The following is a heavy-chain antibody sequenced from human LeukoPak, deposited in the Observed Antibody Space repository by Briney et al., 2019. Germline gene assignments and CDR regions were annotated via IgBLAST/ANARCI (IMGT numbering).Heavy chain of an antibody. V-gene: IGHV4-34*01. CDR1: GGSFSGYY. CDR3: ARAYYDFWSGYYTV. Sequence: SETLSLTCAVYGGSFSGYYWSWIRQPPGKGLEWIGNIYHSGSTFYNPSLKSRVTISVDTSKNQFSLKLSSVTAADTAVYYCARAYYDFWSGYYTVWGQGTLVTVSS. D-gene: IGHD3-3*01. CDR2: IYHSGST. J-gene: IGHJ4*02.